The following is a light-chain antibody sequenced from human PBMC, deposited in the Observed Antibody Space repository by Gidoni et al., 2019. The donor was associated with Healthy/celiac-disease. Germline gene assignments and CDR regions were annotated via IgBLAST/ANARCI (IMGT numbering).Light chain of an antibody. Sequence: SASVGDRVTITCRASQSISSWLAWYQQKPGKAPKLLIYKASSLESGVPSRFSGSGSGTEFTLTISSLQPDDFATYYCQQYNRYSGTFGQGTKLEIK. V-gene: IGKV1-5*03. CDR3: QQYNRYSGT. CDR2: KAS. J-gene: IGKJ2*02. CDR1: QSISSW.